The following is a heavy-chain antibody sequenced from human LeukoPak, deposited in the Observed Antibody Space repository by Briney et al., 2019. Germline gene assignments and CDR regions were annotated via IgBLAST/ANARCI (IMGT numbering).Heavy chain of an antibody. CDR1: GFTFSSYE. J-gene: IGHJ6*04. D-gene: IGHD3-10*02. CDR2: ISSSGSTI. CDR3: AELGITMIGGV. Sequence: GGSLRLSCAASGFTFSSYEMNWVRQAPGKGLEGVSYISSSGSTIYYADSVKGRFTISTDNAKNSLYLQMNSLRAEDTAVYYCAELGITMIGGVWGKGTTVTISS. V-gene: IGHV3-48*03.